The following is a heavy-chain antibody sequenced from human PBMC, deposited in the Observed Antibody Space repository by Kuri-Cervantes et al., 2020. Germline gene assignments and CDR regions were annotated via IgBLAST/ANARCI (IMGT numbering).Heavy chain of an antibody. V-gene: IGHV4-39*07. Sequence: GSLRLSCTVSGGSISSSSYYWGWIRQPPGKGLEWIGSIYYSGSTYYNPSLKSRVTISVDTSKNQFSLKLSSVTAADTAVYYCARETMIGNDAFDIWGQGTMVTVSS. CDR2: IYYSGST. D-gene: IGHD3-22*01. J-gene: IGHJ3*02. CDR3: ARETMIGNDAFDI. CDR1: GGSISSSSYY.